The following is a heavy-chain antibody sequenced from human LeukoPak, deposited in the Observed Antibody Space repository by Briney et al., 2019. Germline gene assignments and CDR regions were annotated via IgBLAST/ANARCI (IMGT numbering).Heavy chain of an antibody. Sequence: ASVKVSCKASGYTFTSYDINWVRQATGQGLEWRGGMNPNSGNTGYAQKFQGRVTMTRNTSISTAYMELSSLRSEDTAVYYCARKPRSYSSSSNWFDPWGQGTLVTVSS. V-gene: IGHV1-8*01. CDR2: MNPNSGNT. CDR3: ARKPRSYSSSSNWFDP. CDR1: GYTFTSYD. D-gene: IGHD6-6*01. J-gene: IGHJ5*02.